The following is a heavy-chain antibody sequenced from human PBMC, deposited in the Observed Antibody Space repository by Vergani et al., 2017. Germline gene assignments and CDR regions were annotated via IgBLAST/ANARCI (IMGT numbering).Heavy chain of an antibody. J-gene: IGHJ4*02. CDR3: ARGQSRDIDY. Sequence: QVQLVQSGAEVKKPGASVKVSCKVSGYTLTELSMHWVRQAPGKGLEWMGIINPSGGSTSYAQKFQGRVTMTRDTSTSTVYMELSSLRSEDTAVYYCARGQSRDIDYWGQGTLVTVSS. D-gene: IGHD2-21*02. V-gene: IGHV1-46*01. CDR1: GYTLTELS. CDR2: INPSGGST.